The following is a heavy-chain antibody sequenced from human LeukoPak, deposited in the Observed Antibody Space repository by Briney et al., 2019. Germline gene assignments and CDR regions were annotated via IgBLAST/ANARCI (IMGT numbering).Heavy chain of an antibody. J-gene: IGHJ4*02. V-gene: IGHV3-30*04. CDR1: GFNFGAYA. CDR2: ISYDGSNQ. D-gene: IGHD4-23*01. Sequence: PGRSLILSCAASGFNFGAYAMHWVRQSPGKGLDWVALISYDGSNQWYADSVKGRFTVSRDSSKNTLYLQMNSLRVEDTAVYYCARGHPHGWELYLDYWGQGTLVTVSS. CDR3: ARGHPHGWELYLDY.